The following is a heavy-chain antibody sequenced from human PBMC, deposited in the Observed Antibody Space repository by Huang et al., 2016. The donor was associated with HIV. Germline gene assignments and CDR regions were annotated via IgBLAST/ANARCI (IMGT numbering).Heavy chain of an antibody. CDR1: GFNFSAYW. V-gene: IGHV3-7*01. CDR2: IKPDGSET. J-gene: IGHJ6*02. Sequence: EVQLVESGGGLVQPGGSLRLSCAASGFNFSAYWLSWVRQAPGKGLEWVANIKPDGSETYYVDSLKGRFTISRDNAKNSVHLLANSLRVEDTAVYYCARGGVYYDILTGRYFYYNGLDAWGQGTTVTVSS. CDR3: ARGGVYYDILTGRYFYYNGLDA. D-gene: IGHD3-9*01.